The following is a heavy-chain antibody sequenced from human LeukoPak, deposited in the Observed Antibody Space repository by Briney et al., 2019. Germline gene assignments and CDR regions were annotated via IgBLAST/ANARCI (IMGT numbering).Heavy chain of an antibody. CDR2: IIPILGIA. CDR3: ARTYTVMAPIQNNWFDP. V-gene: IGHV1-69*10. Sequence: SVKVSCKASGGTFSSYAISWVRQAPGQGLEWMGGIIPILGIANYAQKFQGRVTITADKSTSTAYMELSSLRSEDTAVYYCARTYTVMAPIQNNWFDPWGQGTLVTVSS. J-gene: IGHJ5*02. CDR1: GGTFSSYA. D-gene: IGHD5-18*01.